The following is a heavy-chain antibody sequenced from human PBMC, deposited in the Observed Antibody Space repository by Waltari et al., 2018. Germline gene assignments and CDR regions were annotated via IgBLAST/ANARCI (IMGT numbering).Heavy chain of an antibody. CDR3: AKGGGYESYPDTWFDP. Sequence: EVQLLESGGGLVQPGGSLRLSCVVSDFRYNHQFMSWVRRAPGKGLEWVSSITGGGTAYYADPVRGRFTISRDKSKKTLHLQMNSLRVDDTAVYYCAKGGGYESYPDTWFDPWGQGTQVTVSS. CDR1: DFRYNHQF. CDR2: ITGGGTA. J-gene: IGHJ5*01. V-gene: IGHV3-23*01. D-gene: IGHD5-12*01.